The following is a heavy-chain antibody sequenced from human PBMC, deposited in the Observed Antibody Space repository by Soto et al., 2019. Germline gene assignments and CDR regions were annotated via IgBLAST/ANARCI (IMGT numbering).Heavy chain of an antibody. J-gene: IGHJ6*02. CDR3: ARDEEDYDDDYYGMDV. D-gene: IGHD3-22*01. CDR1: GFTFSSYS. CDR2: ISSSSSTI. V-gene: IGHV3-48*02. Sequence: GGSLRLSCAASGFTFSSYSMNWVRQAPGKGLEWVSYISSSSSTIYYADSVKGRFTISRDNAKNSLYLQMNSLRDEDTAVYYCARDEEDYDDDYYGMDVWGQGTTVTVSS.